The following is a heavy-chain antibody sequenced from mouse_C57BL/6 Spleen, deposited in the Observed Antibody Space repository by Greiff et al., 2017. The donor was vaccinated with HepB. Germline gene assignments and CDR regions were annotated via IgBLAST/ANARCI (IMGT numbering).Heavy chain of an antibody. Sequence: EVQRVESGGGLVQPGGSLSLSCAASGFTFTDYYMSWVRQPPGKALEWLGFIRNKANGYTTEYSASVKGRFTISRDNSQSILYLQMNALRAEDSATYYCARAWMGYFDYWGQGTTLTVSS. CDR2: IRNKANGYTT. J-gene: IGHJ2*01. D-gene: IGHD2-3*01. CDR3: ARAWMGYFDY. CDR1: GFTFTDYY. V-gene: IGHV7-3*01.